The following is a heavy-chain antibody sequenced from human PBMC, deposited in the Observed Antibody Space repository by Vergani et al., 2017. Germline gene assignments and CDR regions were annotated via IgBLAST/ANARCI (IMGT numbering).Heavy chain of an antibody. CDR1: GGSISSGSYY. D-gene: IGHD6-13*01. V-gene: IGHV4-61*02. CDR2: IYTSGST. J-gene: IGHJ3*02. CDR3: ARSGSGSSWYRDAVDI. Sequence: QVQLQQWGAGLLKPSETLSLTCTVSGGSISSGSYYWSWIRQPAGKGLEWIGRIYTSGSTNYNPYLKSRVTISVDTSKNQFSLQLSAVTAADTAVYYCARSGSGSSWYRDAVDIWGQGTMVTVSS.